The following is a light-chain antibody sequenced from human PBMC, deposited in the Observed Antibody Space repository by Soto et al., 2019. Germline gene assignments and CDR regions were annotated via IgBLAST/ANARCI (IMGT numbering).Light chain of an antibody. J-gene: IGKJ5*01. Sequence: AIQLTQSPSSLSASVGDRVTITCRASQGISSALAWYQQKPGEAPNLLIYDASSLESGVPLRFSGSGSGTDFILTISSLQPEDFATYYCQQFHSYPITFGQGTRLEIK. CDR2: DAS. V-gene: IGKV1-13*02. CDR3: QQFHSYPIT. CDR1: QGISSA.